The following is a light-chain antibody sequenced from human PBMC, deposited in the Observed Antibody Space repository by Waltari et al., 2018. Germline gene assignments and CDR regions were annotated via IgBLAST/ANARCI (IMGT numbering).Light chain of an antibody. CDR2: AAS. CDR3: QQSYTFPPT. V-gene: IGKV1-12*01. CDR1: QDIGNY. Sequence: IQMTQSPSSVPASVGDSVTITCRASQDIGNYLAWYQQKAGQAPKSLIYAASSLESGVPSKFSGGGSGTNFTLTISSLLPEDFATYSCQQSYTFPPTFGGGTKVEIQ. J-gene: IGKJ4*01.